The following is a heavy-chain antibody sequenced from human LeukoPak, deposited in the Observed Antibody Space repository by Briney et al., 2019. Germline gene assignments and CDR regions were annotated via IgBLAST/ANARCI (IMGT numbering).Heavy chain of an antibody. CDR1: GFTFSNYA. CDR3: ARIPAASTYYYGMDV. Sequence: GGSLRLSCAASGFTFSNYAMSWVRQAPGKGLEWVSAISASGVTAHYADSVKGRFTISRDNSKNTLYLQMNSLRAEDTAVYYCARIPAASTYYYGMDVWGQGTTVTVSS. D-gene: IGHD2-2*01. CDR2: ISASGVTA. V-gene: IGHV3-23*01. J-gene: IGHJ6*02.